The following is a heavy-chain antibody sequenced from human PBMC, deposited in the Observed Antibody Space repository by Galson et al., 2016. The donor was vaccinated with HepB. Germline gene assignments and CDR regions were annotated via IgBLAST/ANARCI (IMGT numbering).Heavy chain of an antibody. CDR2: ISSNGGST. V-gene: IGHV3-64D*06. CDR3: VQGSTAPAV. D-gene: IGHD1-26*01. Sequence: SLRLSCAASGFTFSGYAMHWVRQAPGKGQEYVSAISSNGGSTYYADSAKGRFTISRDNSKNTLSLQMNSLTADDTAIYYCVQGSTAPAVWGKGTTVTVSS. CDR1: GFTFSGYA. J-gene: IGHJ6*04.